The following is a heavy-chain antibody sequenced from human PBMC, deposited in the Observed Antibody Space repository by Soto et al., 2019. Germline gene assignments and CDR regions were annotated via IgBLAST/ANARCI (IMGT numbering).Heavy chain of an antibody. Sequence: QVQLQEAGPGLVRPSQTLSLTCTVAGGSMSENDYYWSWLRQSPGQGLQWIGYIYDTWTTSYSPSLKCRVTMSDDTSRNQFSLKLTSVTAADTALYFCARGIVRGGFDIWGQGTLVTVSS. V-gene: IGHV4-30-4*01. CDR1: GGSMSENDYY. CDR2: IYDTWTT. J-gene: IGHJ3*02. D-gene: IGHD3-10*02. CDR3: ARGIVRGGFDI.